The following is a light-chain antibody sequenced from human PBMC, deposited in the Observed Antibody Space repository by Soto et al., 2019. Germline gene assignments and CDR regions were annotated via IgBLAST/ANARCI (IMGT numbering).Light chain of an antibody. CDR1: QSISSW. Sequence: DIQMTQSPSTLSASVGDRVTITCRASQSISSWLAWYQQKPGKAPKLLIYKASSLESGVPSRFSGSGSGTEFTLTISSLQPDDVATYYCQQYNSYPYTFGQGTTLEIK. CDR3: QQYNSYPYT. J-gene: IGKJ2*01. V-gene: IGKV1-5*03. CDR2: KAS.